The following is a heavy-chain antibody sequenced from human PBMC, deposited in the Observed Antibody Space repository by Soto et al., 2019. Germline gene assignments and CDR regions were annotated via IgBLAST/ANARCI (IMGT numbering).Heavy chain of an antibody. CDR2: IFHDGTA. D-gene: IGHD3-10*01. J-gene: IGHJ4*02. CDR3: ARLVYDTRLNYMYLDF. CDR1: GVSLTSGNW. V-gene: IGHV4-4*02. Sequence: SETLSLTCAVSGVSLTSGNWWTWVRQSPQRGLEYIGEIFHDGTANYYPSFERRVAMSVDTSRNQFSLKLTSVTAADTAVYFCARLVYDTRLNYMYLDFWGPGTLVTVSS.